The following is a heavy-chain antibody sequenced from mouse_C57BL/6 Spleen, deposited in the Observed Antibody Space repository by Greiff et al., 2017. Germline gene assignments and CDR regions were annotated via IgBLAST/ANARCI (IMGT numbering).Heavy chain of an antibody. CDR1: GYSITSGYD. V-gene: IGHV3-1*01. CDR3: ARSQLGPYWYFDV. D-gene: IGHD4-1*02. CDR2: ISYSGST. J-gene: IGHJ1*03. Sequence: DVKLVESGPGMVKPSQSLSLTCTVTGYSITSGYDWHWIRHFPGNKLEWMGYISYSGSTNYNPSLKSRISITHDTSKNHFFLKLNSVTTEDTATYDCARSQLGPYWYFDVWGTGTTVTVSS.